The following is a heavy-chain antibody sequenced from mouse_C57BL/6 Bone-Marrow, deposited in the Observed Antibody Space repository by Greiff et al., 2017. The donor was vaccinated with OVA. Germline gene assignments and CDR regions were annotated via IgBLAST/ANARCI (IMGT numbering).Heavy chain of an antibody. D-gene: IGHD1-1*01. Sequence: QVQLKQPGAELVKPGASVKLSCKASGYTFTSYWMHWVKQRPGQGLEWIGMIHPNSGSTNYNEKFKSKATLTVDKSSSTAYMQLSSVTSEDSAVYSWGREDYYGSSYGDYWGQGTTLTVSS. CDR1: GYTFTSYW. V-gene: IGHV1-64*01. CDR3: GREDYYGSSYGDY. J-gene: IGHJ2*01. CDR2: IHPNSGST.